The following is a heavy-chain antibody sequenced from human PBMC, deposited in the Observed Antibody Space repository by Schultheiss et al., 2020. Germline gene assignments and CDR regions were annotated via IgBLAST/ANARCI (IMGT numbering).Heavy chain of an antibody. D-gene: IGHD6-6*01. J-gene: IGHJ6*03. CDR2: IYYSGST. V-gene: IGHV4-59*12. Sequence: SETLSLTCTVSGGSISSYYWSWIRQPPGKGLEWIGYIYYSGSTNYNPSLKSRVTISVDTSKNQFSLKLSSVTAADTAVYYCARVITEYSSSGRLNNYYYMDVWGKGTTVTVSS. CDR1: GGSISSYY. CDR3: ARVITEYSSSGRLNNYYYMDV.